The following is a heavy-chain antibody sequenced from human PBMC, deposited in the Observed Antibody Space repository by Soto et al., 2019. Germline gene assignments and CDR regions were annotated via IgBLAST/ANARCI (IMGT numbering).Heavy chain of an antibody. Sequence: SETLCLTCTVPGCSISSSSYYWGWIRQPPGKGLEWIGSIYYSGSTYYNPSLKSRVTISVDTSKNQFSLKLSSVTAADTAVYYCARVGYTAILNYWGQGTLVTVS. CDR3: ARVGYTAILNY. CDR2: IYYSGST. CDR1: GCSISSSSYY. D-gene: IGHD5-18*01. J-gene: IGHJ4*02. V-gene: IGHV4-39*01.